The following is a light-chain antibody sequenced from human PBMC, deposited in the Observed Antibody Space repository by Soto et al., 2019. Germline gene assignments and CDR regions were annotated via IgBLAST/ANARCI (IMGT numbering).Light chain of an antibody. J-gene: IGLJ2*01. Sequence: QSVLTQPASVSGSPGQSITISCTGTSRDIGGYNYVSWYQQHPGKVPKLMIYDVSNRPSGISNRFSGSKSGNTASLTISGLQAEDEAEYYCSSYTSSSTLVFGGGTKLTVL. CDR2: DVS. CDR1: SRDIGGYNY. CDR3: SSYTSSSTLV. V-gene: IGLV2-14*01.